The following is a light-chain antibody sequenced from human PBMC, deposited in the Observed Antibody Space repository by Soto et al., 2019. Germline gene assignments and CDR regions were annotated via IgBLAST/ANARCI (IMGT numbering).Light chain of an antibody. CDR1: QSISSW. J-gene: IGKJ1*01. V-gene: IGKV1-5*03. CDR2: KAS. Sequence: DIQMTQSPSTLSASVGDRVTITCRASQSISSWLAWYQQKPVKAPKLLIYKASSLERGVPSRFSGSGSGTEFTLTISSLQPDDFATYYCQQYNSYWWTFGQGTKVEIK. CDR3: QQYNSYWWT.